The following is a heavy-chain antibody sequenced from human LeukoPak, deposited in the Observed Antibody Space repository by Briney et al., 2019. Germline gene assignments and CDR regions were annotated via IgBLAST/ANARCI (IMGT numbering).Heavy chain of an antibody. D-gene: IGHD1-26*01. J-gene: IGHJ4*01. V-gene: IGHV3-23*01. CDR2: IRDSGGST. CDR3: AKDTVKGSYSVFDY. CDR1: GFTFSSYA. Sequence: GGSLRLSCAASGFTFSSYAMSWVRQAPGKGLEWVSAIRDSGGSTYYADSVKGRFTISRDNSKNALYLQMNSLRAEDTAVYYCAKDTVKGSYSVFDYWGHGTLVTVSS.